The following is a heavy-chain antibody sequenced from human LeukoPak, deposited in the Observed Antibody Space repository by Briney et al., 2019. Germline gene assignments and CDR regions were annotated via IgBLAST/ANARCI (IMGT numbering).Heavy chain of an antibody. J-gene: IGHJ5*02. CDR1: GGSISSYY. D-gene: IGHD6-13*01. Sequence: SETLSLTCTVSGGSISSYYWSWIRQPPGKGLEWIGYIFYSGSTNYSPSLRSRVTISVDTSKNQFSLKLSSVTAADTAVYYCARSWRRYSSSWWRSWFDPWGQGTLVTVSS. V-gene: IGHV4-59*12. CDR2: IFYSGST. CDR3: ARSWRRYSSSWWRSWFDP.